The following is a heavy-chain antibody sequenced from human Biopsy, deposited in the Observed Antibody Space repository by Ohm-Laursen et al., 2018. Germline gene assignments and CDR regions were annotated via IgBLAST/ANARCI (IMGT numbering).Heavy chain of an antibody. D-gene: IGHD6-6*01. CDR2: ISETSSHI. CDR1: GLSVSSYD. V-gene: IGHV3-21*01. J-gene: IGHJ6*02. Sequence: SLRLSCAASGLSVSSYDMNWVRQAPGKGLEWISYISETSSHIHDADSVRGRFTVARDIAKNSLYLQLNSLRVEDTAVYYCARDSSRRAREGGMDVWGQGTTVTVS. CDR3: ARDSSRRAREGGMDV.